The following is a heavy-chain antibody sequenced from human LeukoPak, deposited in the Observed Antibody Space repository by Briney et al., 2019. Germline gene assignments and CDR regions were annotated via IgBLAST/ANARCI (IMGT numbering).Heavy chain of an antibody. CDR1: GFTFSTYD. D-gene: IGHD3-22*01. CDR3: AKARGSYYDNSKPYYFDY. Sequence: GGSLRLSCAASGFTFSTYDMSWVRQAPGKGLEWVSTISGSGGSTYYVDSVKGRFTISRDNFKNTVYLQMNSLRAEDTAVYYCAKARGSYYDNSKPYYFDYWGQGTLVTVSS. V-gene: IGHV3-23*01. J-gene: IGHJ4*02. CDR2: ISGSGGST.